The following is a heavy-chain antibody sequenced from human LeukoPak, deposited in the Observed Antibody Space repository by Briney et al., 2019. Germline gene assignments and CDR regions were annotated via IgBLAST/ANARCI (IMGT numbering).Heavy chain of an antibody. V-gene: IGHV1-2*02. CDR1: GYTFTGYY. Sequence: GASVKVSFKASGYTFTGYYMHWVRQAPGQGLEWMGWINPNSGGTNYAQKFQGRVTMTRDTSISTAYMELSRLRSDDTAVYHCARDLTGIAAAADYWGQGTLVTVSS. J-gene: IGHJ4*02. CDR2: INPNSGGT. D-gene: IGHD6-13*01. CDR3: ARDLTGIAAAADY.